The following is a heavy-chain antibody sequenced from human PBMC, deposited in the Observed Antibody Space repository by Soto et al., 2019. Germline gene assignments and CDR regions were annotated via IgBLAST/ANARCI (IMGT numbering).Heavy chain of an antibody. J-gene: IGHJ4*02. V-gene: IGHV3-23*01. Sequence: EVQLLESGGGLVQPGGSLRLSCAASGFTFSSYAMSWVRQAPGKGLEWVSAISGSGGSTYYADSVKGRFTISRDNSKNTLYLQMNSLRAEDTAVYYCAKHWNARRTLPLGDDFWSGYYTGGQNLAFDYFDYWGQGTLVTVSS. D-gene: IGHD3-3*01. CDR3: AKHWNARRTLPLGDDFWSGYYTGGQNLAFDYFDY. CDR2: ISGSGGST. CDR1: GFTFSSYA.